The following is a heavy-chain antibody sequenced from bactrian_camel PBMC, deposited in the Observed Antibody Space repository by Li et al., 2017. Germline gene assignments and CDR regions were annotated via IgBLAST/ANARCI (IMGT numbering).Heavy chain of an antibody. J-gene: IGHJ4*01. CDR1: GFTFGDSD. V-gene: IGHV3S60*01. D-gene: IGHD1*01. CDR2: IRRDGAT. Sequence: HVQLVESGGGLVQPGGSLRLSCTASGFTFGDSDMGWYRQAPGDECELASTIRRDGATYYEDSAKGRFTISRDNAKNTVYLQMNSLKSEDTALYYCAAAWTWPIKFARWGQGTQVTVS. CDR3: AAAWTWPIKFAR.